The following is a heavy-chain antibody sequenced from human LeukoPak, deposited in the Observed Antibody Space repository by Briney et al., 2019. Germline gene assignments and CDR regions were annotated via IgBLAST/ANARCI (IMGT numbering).Heavy chain of an antibody. CDR1: GYTFTSYG. J-gene: IGHJ4*02. V-gene: IGHV1-18*01. Sequence: GASVKVSCKASGYTFTSYGISWVRRAPGQGLEWMGWISAYNGNTNYAQKLQGRVTMTTDTSTSTAYMELRSLRSDDTAVYYCARDLRYSSGWYRNDYWGQGTLVTVSS. D-gene: IGHD6-19*01. CDR2: ISAYNGNT. CDR3: ARDLRYSSGWYRNDY.